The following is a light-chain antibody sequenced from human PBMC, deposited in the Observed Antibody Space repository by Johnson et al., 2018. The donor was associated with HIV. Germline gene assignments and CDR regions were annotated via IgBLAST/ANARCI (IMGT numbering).Light chain of an antibody. Sequence: QSVLTQPPSVSAAPGQKVNISCSGSSSNIGNNYVSWYQQLPGTAPKVLIYDNNKRPSGIPDRFSGSKSGTSATLGITGLQTGDEADYYCGTWDSSLSVYVFGTGTKVTVL. J-gene: IGLJ1*01. CDR3: GTWDSSLSVYV. V-gene: IGLV1-51*01. CDR2: DNN. CDR1: SSNIGNNY.